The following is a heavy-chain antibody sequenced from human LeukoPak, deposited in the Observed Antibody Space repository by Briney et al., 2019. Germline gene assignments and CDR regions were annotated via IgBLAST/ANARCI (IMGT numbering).Heavy chain of an antibody. CDR1: GFTVSSKY. D-gene: IGHD3-3*01. CDR3: AKGGGPYYDFWSGYYNYYYYGMDV. CDR2: IYSGGST. V-gene: IGHV3-53*05. Sequence: PGGSLRLSCAASGFTVSSKYMSWVRQAPGKGLEWVSVIYSGGSTYYADSVKGRFTISRDNSKNTLYLQMNSLRAEDTAVYYCAKGGGPYYDFWSGYYNYYYYGMDVWGQGTTVTVSS. J-gene: IGHJ6*02.